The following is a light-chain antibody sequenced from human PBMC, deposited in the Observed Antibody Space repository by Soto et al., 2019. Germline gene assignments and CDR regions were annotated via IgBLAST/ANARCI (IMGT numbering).Light chain of an antibody. Sequence: QPVLTQSSSASASLGSSVKLTCTLSSGHSGYIIAWHQQQPGKAPRYLMKVERSGSYNKGSGVPDRFSGSSSGADRYLTISNLQSEDESDYYWATWDSNTRVFGGGTKLTVL. CDR3: ATWDSNTRV. J-gene: IGLJ3*02. CDR2: VERSGSY. CDR1: SGHSGYI. V-gene: IGLV4-60*03.